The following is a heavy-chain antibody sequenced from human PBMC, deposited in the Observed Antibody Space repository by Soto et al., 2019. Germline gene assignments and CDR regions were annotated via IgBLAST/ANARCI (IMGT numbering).Heavy chain of an antibody. J-gene: IGHJ4*02. Sequence: EVQILESGGGLVQPGGSLRLSCAASGFPFSNYAMAWVRQAPGKGLEWVSAISGTTGHAFYADSVKDRFTISRDNSKNTLYLQMDRLRAEDTDVYHCARAPSEYIWGSYLRYYEYWGQGTLVTVSS. D-gene: IGHD3-16*01. CDR2: ISGTTGHA. V-gene: IGHV3-23*01. CDR3: ARAPSEYIWGSYLRYYEY. CDR1: GFPFSNYA.